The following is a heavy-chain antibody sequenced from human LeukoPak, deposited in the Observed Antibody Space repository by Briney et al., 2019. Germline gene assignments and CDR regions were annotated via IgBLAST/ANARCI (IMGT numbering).Heavy chain of an antibody. V-gene: IGHV1-2*02. CDR3: ARDSGGYYTEGLYYYYYYYMDV. J-gene: IGHJ6*03. Sequence: ASVKVSCKTSGYTFTGYYMHWVRQAPGQGLEWMGWINPNSGGTNYAQKFQGRVTMTRDTSISTAYMELSRLRSDDTAVYYCARDSGGYYTEGLYYYYYYYMDVWGKGTTVTVSS. CDR2: INPNSGGT. CDR1: GYTFTGYY. D-gene: IGHD3-3*01.